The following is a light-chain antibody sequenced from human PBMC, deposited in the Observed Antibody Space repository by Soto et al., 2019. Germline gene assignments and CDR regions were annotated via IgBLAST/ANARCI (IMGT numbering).Light chain of an antibody. V-gene: IGKV1-27*01. CDR1: QGIGNN. CDR2: AAS. Sequence: DIQMTQSPSSLSASVGDRVTITCRASQGIGNNLAWYQQKPGKVPALLIYAASALQSGVPSRFSGSGSGTEFTLTISSLQPEDVASYYCQKYDSVPWTFGQGTKVEV. J-gene: IGKJ1*01. CDR3: QKYDSVPWT.